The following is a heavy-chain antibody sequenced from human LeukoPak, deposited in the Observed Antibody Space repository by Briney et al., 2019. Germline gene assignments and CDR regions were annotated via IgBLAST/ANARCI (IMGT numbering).Heavy chain of an antibody. J-gene: IGHJ4*02. CDR2: IYPGDSDT. Sequence: GESLKISCQGSGYRFTSYWIGWVRQMPGKSLEWMGIIYPGDSDTRYSPSFQGQVTISADKSISTAYLQWSSLNTSDTAMYYCARYTDHYYFDYWGQGTLVTVSS. CDR3: ARYTDHYYFDY. D-gene: IGHD1-1*01. CDR1: GYRFTSYW. V-gene: IGHV5-51*01.